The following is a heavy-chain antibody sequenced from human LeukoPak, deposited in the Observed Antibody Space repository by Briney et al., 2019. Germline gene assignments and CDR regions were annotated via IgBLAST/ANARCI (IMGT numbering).Heavy chain of an antibody. CDR1: GFTFSSYA. J-gene: IGHJ4*02. CDR2: ISYDGSNK. D-gene: IGHD3-10*01. CDR3: ARETGGAVGSTDFDY. Sequence: TGGSLRLSCAASGFTFSSYAIHWVRQAPGKGLEWAAVISYDGSNKYYADSVKGRFAISRDNSKNTLYLQMNSLRAEDTAVYYCARETGGAVGSTDFDYWGQGTLVTVSS. V-gene: IGHV3-30*09.